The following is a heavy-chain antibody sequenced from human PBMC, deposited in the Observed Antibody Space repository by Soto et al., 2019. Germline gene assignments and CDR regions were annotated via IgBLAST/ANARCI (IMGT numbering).Heavy chain of an antibody. J-gene: IGHJ4*02. CDR3: ARDFAYFDS. CDR2: VYHTGRT. Sequence: SETLSLTCTVSGGSFKSGSYSWSWIRQPPGKGLEWIGYVYHTGRTSYNPSLKSRVSISMDTSKNQFSPNLDSVTAADTAVYFCARDFAYFDSWGQGTLVTVSS. D-gene: IGHD3-3*01. CDR1: GGSFKSGSYS. V-gene: IGHV4-61*01.